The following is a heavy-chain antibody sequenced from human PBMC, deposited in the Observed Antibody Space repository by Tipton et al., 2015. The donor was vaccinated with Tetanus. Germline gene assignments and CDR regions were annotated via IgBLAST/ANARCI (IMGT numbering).Heavy chain of an antibody. D-gene: IGHD3-3*01. CDR1: GGSLSTSY. CDR3: ARHTNFWSGYYIVY. J-gene: IGHJ4*02. V-gene: IGHV4-59*08. Sequence: TLSLTCSISGGSLSTSYWSWIRQVPGKGLEWIGYIYYSGSTDLNPSLKSRVTISVDTSKNQFSLKLSSVTAADTAVYYCARHTNFWSGYYIVYWGQGTLVTVSS. CDR2: IYYSGST.